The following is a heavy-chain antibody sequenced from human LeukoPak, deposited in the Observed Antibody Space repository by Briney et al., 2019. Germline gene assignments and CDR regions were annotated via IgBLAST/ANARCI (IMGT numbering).Heavy chain of an antibody. J-gene: IGHJ4*02. D-gene: IGHD6-19*01. CDR1: GGSINSSSYY. CDR2: IYYSGST. CDR3: ARRDNSGWTYFDY. V-gene: IGHV4-39*07. Sequence: SETLSLTCTVSGGSINSSSYYWGWIRQPPGKGLEWIGSIYYSGSTYYNPSLKSRVTISVDTSKNQFSLNLSPVTAADTAVYYCARRDNSGWTYFDYWGQGTLVTVSS.